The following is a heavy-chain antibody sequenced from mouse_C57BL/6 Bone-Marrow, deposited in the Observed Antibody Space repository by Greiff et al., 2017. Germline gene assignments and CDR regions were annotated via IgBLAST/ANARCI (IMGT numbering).Heavy chain of an antibody. CDR1: GFTFSDYG. Sequence: EVMLVESGGGLVKPGGSLKLSCAASGFTFSDYGMHWVRQAPEKGLEWVAYISSGSSTIYYADTVKGRFTISRDNAKNTLFLQMTSLRSEDTAMYYCARTYYGRDAMDYWGQGTSVTVSS. CDR2: ISSGSSTI. D-gene: IGHD1-1*01. CDR3: ARTYYGRDAMDY. V-gene: IGHV5-17*01. J-gene: IGHJ4*01.